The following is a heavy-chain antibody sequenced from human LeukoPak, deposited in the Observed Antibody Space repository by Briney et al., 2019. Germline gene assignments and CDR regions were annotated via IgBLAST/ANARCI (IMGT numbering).Heavy chain of an antibody. CDR1: GGSISSYY. CDR2: IDYSGST. CDR3: ARRVVGRSHLFDY. V-gene: IGHV4-59*08. J-gene: IGHJ4*02. Sequence: SETLSLTCTVSGGSISSYYWSWIRQPPGKGLEWIGYIDYSGSTNYNPSLKSRVTISVDTSKNQFSLKLSSVTAADTAVYYCARRVVGRSHLFDYWGQGTLVTVSS.